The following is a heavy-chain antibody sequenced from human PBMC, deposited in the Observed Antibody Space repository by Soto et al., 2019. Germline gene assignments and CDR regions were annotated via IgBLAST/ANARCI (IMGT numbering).Heavy chain of an antibody. D-gene: IGHD3-3*01. J-gene: IGHJ4*02. CDR1: GYTFTSYS. CDR2: INAGNGNT. CDR3: ARYFWSGYYHFDY. Sequence: GASVKVSWKASGYTFTSYSMHWVRQAPGERLEWMGWINAGNGNTKYSQKFQGRVTITRDTSASTAYMELSSLRSEDTAVYYCARYFWSGYYHFDYWGQGTLVTVSS. V-gene: IGHV1-3*01.